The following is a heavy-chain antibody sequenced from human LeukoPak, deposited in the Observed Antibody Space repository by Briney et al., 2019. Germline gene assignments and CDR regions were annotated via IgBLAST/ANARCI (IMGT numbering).Heavy chain of an antibody. CDR1: GGTFSSYA. V-gene: IGHV1-69*05. CDR2: IIPIFGTA. Sequence: SVKVSCKASGGTFSSYAISWVRQAPGQGLEWMGGIIPIFGTANYAQKFQGRVTITTDESTSTAYMELSSLRSEDTAVYYCARPTIAVAGHDAFDIWGQGTMVTVSS. CDR3: ARPTIAVAGHDAFDI. D-gene: IGHD6-19*01. J-gene: IGHJ3*02.